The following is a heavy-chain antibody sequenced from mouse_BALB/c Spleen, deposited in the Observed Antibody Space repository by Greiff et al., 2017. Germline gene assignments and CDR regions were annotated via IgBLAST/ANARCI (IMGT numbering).Heavy chain of an antibody. Sequence: QVQPNQFGPGLVAPSQSPSITFTGPGFPFTGHGINRGRQPSGKGPEWLGMKWGDRSSDYNSALKSRLSISKNNNKSQVFLKRNSLQTKDTARYYCSRDYYGGAMDYWGQGTSVTVAS. J-gene: IGHJ4*01. D-gene: IGHD1-2*01. CDR3: SRDYYGGAMDY. CDR2: KWGDRSS. V-gene: IGHV2-6-7*01. CDR1: GFPFTGHG.